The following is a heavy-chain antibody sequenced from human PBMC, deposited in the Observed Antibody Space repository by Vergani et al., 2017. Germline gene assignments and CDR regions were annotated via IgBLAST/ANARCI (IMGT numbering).Heavy chain of an antibody. CDR2: IKQDGSEK. CDR1: GFTFSSYA. Sequence: EVQLLESGGGLVQHGGSLRLSCAASGFTFSSYAMSWVRQAPGKGLEWVANIKQDGSEKFYVDSVKGRFTISRDNAKNSVYLQMNSLRAEDTAVYFCARSLDYWGQGTLVTVSS. J-gene: IGHJ4*02. V-gene: IGHV3-7*01. CDR3: ARSLDY.